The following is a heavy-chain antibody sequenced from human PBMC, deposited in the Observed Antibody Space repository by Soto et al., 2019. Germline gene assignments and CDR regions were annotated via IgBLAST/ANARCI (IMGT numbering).Heavy chain of an antibody. Sequence: QVQLVQSGAEVKKPGASVKVSCKASGYTFTSYGISWVRQAPGQGLEWMGWISAYNGNTNYAQKLQGRVTMTTDTSTSTAYMELRSLRFDDTAVYYCTYHRYYYYYYGMDVWDQGTTVTVSS. CDR1: GYTFTSYG. D-gene: IGHD2-2*01. V-gene: IGHV1-18*01. CDR2: ISAYNGNT. J-gene: IGHJ6*02. CDR3: TYHRYYYYYYGMDV.